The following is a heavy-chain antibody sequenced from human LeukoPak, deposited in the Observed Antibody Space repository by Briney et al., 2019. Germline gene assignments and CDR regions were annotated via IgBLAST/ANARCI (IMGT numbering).Heavy chain of an antibody. J-gene: IGHJ4*02. CDR3: ARNRLHDPYFFDY. Sequence: SQTLSLTCTVSGGSISSGDYYWSWIRQPPGKCLEWIGYIYYSGTTYYNPSLKSRVTISVDTSKNQFSLKLNSVTAADTAVYYRARNRLHDPYFFDYWGQGTLVTVSS. CDR2: IYYSGTT. V-gene: IGHV4-30-4*01. D-gene: IGHD1-14*01. CDR1: GGSISSGDYY.